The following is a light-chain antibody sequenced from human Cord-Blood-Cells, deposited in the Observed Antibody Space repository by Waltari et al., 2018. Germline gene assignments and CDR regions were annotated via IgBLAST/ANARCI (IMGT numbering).Light chain of an antibody. V-gene: IGLV3-21*01. Sequence: SYVLTQPPPVSVAPGKTARITCGGNHIGRKSVHWFQQKPSQPPLLVIYYDSDRPSGSREQFSGCNYGNTATLTISRVEAGEEAGYLFQEWESNSDHYVFGTGTKVTVL. CDR1: HIGRKS. J-gene: IGLJ1*01. CDR3: QEWESNSDHYV. CDR2: YDS.